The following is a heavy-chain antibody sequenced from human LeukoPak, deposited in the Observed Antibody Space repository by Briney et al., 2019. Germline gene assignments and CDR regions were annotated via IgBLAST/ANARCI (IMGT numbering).Heavy chain of an antibody. J-gene: IGHJ4*02. CDR2: IYYSGST. D-gene: IGHD3-10*01. V-gene: IGHV4-59*01. Sequence: SETLSLTCTVSGGSISSYYWSWIRQPPGKGLEWIGYIYYSGSTNYNPSLKSRVTISVDTSKNQFSLKLSSVTAADTAVYYCARAGPNTLAYYYGSGSYFDYWGQGTLVIVSS. CDR3: ARAGPNTLAYYYGSGSYFDY. CDR1: GGSISSYY.